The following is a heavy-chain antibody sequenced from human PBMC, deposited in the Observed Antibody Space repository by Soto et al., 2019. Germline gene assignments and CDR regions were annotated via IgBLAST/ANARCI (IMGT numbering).Heavy chain of an antibody. V-gene: IGHV4-31*01. J-gene: IGHJ4*02. CDR2: IYYSGIT. Sequence: QVQLQESGPGLVKPSQTLSLTCTVSGGSISSGGYYWNWIRQHPGKGLEWIGYIYYSGITYYNPXXXXXXXXSXDXSXXXXXXXLXSVTAAXXAXXXCARSIDYWGQGTLVTVSS. CDR3: ARSIDY. CDR1: GGSISSGGYY.